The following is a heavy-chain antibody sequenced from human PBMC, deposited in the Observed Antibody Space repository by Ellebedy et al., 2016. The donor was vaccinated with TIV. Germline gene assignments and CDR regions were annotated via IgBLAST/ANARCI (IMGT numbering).Heavy chain of an antibody. D-gene: IGHD6-13*01. CDR1: GYTFTGYY. J-gene: IGHJ4*02. CDR2: IHPNSGGT. V-gene: IGHV1-2*02. CDR3: ARVWPGIAAADY. Sequence: AASVKVSCKASGYTFTGYYMHWVRQAPGQGLEWMGWIHPNSGGTNYAQKFQGRVTMTRDTSISTAYMELSRLRSDDTAVYYCARVWPGIAAADYWGQGTLVTVSS.